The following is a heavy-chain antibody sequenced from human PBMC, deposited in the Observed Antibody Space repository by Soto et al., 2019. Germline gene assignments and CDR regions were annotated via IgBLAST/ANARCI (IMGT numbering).Heavy chain of an antibody. Sequence: GGSLRLSCAASGFTFSSYGMHWVRQAPGKGLEWVAVIWYDGSNKYYADSVKGRFTISRDNSKNTLYLQMNSLGAEDTAVYYCARGSYYDILTGHYYYYYGMDVWGQGTTVTVSS. J-gene: IGHJ6*02. CDR1: GFTFSSYG. CDR3: ARGSYYDILTGHYYYYYGMDV. V-gene: IGHV3-33*01. D-gene: IGHD3-9*01. CDR2: IWYDGSNK.